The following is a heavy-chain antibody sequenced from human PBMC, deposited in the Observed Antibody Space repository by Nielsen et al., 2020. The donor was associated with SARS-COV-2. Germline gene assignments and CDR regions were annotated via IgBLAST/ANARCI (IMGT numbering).Heavy chain of an antibody. Sequence: GESLKISCAASGFTFSSYGMHWVRQAPGKGLEWVAVIWYDGSNKYYADSVKGRFTISRDNSKNTLYLQMNSLRAEDTAVYYCARGNSSGWSYYFDYWGQGTLVTVSS. V-gene: IGHV3-33*01. CDR3: ARGNSSGWSYYFDY. CDR1: GFTFSSYG. J-gene: IGHJ4*02. D-gene: IGHD6-19*01. CDR2: IWYDGSNK.